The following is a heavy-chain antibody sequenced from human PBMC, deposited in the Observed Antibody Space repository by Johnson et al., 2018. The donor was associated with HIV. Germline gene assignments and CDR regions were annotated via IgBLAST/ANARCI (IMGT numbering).Heavy chain of an antibody. CDR2: ISGSGVST. CDR1: GFTFSNFA. Sequence: VQLVESGGGLVQSGGSLRLSCGASGFTFSNFAMNWVRQAPGKGLEWVSVISGSGVSTYYADSVKGRFTISRDNSKNTLYLHMNSLRAEDTAVYYCARSPGPNACLVDIWGQGTMVTVSS. V-gene: IGHV3-23*04. D-gene: IGHD5/OR15-5a*01. J-gene: IGHJ3*02. CDR3: ARSPGPNACLVDI.